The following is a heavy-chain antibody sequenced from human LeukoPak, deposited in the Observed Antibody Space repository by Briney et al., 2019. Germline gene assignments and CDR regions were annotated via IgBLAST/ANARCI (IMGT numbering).Heavy chain of an antibody. CDR2: IYTSGST. CDR3: ARVLDYGDLYVDY. Sequence: PSETLSLTCTVSGGSISSYYWSWTRQPAGKGLEWIGRIYTSGSTNYNPSLKSRVTMSVDTPKNQFSLKLSSVTAADTAVYYCARVLDYGDLYVDYWGQGTLVTVSS. CDR1: GGSISSYY. D-gene: IGHD4-17*01. V-gene: IGHV4-4*07. J-gene: IGHJ4*02.